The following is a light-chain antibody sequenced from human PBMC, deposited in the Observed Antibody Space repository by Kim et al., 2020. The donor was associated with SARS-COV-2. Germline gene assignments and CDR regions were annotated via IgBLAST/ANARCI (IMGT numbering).Light chain of an antibody. CDR2: DTS. Sequence: ITLSCTRTSSGVGGNNYVSSYPQHPGQAPTLILYDTSYRPSGVSNRFSCSKSGNTASLTISGLYAEDEDDYYCSSHTSSSTVVFGGGTQLTVL. CDR3: SSHTSSSTVV. J-gene: IGLJ2*01. V-gene: IGLV2-14*03. CDR1: SSGVGGNNY.